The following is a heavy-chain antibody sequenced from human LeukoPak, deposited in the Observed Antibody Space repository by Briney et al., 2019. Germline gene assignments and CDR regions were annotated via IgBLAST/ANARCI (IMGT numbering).Heavy chain of an antibody. CDR2: ISSGSKYI. D-gene: IGHD5-18*01. CDR3: ARALSYSYGSMDF. Sequence: GGSLRLSCAASGFTFSSYSMNWVRQAPGKGLEWVSSISSGSKYIYNADSVKGRFTISRDNARNSLYLKMNSLRAEDTAVYYCARALSYSYGSMDFWGQGTLVIVSP. CDR1: GFTFSSYS. V-gene: IGHV3-21*01. J-gene: IGHJ4*02.